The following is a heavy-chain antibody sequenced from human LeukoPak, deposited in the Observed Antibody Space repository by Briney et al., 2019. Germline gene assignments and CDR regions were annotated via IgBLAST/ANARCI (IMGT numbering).Heavy chain of an antibody. CDR2: ISSSSSYI. J-gene: IGHJ5*02. V-gene: IGHV3-21*01. CDR3: AREVSTSWFDP. CDR1: GFTFSSYS. D-gene: IGHD5/OR15-5a*01. Sequence: GGSLRLSCAASGFTFSSYSMNWVRQAPGKGLEWVSSISSSSSYIYYADSVKGRFTISRDNAKNSLYLQMSSLTVDDTAVYYCAREVSTSWFDPWGQGTLVTVSS.